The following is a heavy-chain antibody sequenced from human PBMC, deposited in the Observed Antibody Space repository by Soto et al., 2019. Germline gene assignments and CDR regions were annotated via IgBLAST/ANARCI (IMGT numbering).Heavy chain of an antibody. CDR2: ISYDGSNK. Sequence: GGSLRLSCVACGFTFSTYGMHWVCQSLGKGLEWVAVISYDGSNKYYANSVKGRFTISRDNSKNTLYLQMNSLRAEDTAVYYCAKGHRDDLVGATTGGWYFDLWGRGTLVTVSS. CDR3: AKGHRDDLVGATTGGWYFDL. V-gene: IGHV3-30*18. J-gene: IGHJ2*01. CDR1: GFTFSTYG. D-gene: IGHD1-26*01.